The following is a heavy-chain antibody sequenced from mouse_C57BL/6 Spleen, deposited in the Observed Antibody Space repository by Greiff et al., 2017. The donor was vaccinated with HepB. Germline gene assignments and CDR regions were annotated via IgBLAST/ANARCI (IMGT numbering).Heavy chain of an antibody. D-gene: IGHD4-1*01. CDR1: GFNIKDYY. CDR3: AETGGEDY. V-gene: IGHV14-2*01. J-gene: IGHJ4*01. CDR2: IDPEDGET. Sequence: EVKLMESGAELVKPGASVKLSCTASGFNIKDYYMHWVKQRTEQGLEWIGRIDPEDGETKYVPKFQGKATITADTSSNTAYLQLSSLTSEDTAVYYCAETGGEDYWGQGTSVTVSS.